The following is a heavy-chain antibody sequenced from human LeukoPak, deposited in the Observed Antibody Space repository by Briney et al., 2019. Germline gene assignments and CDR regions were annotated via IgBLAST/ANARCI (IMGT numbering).Heavy chain of an antibody. CDR3: ARLGWELVRGAFDI. CDR1: GGTFSSYA. CDR2: IIPILGIA. D-gene: IGHD1-26*01. V-gene: IGHV1-69*04. J-gene: IGHJ3*02. Sequence: ASVKVSCKASGGTFSSYAISWVRQAPGQGLEWMGRIIPILGIANYAQKFQGRVTITADKSTSTAYMELRSLRSDDTAVYYCARLGWELVRGAFDIWGQGTMVTVSS.